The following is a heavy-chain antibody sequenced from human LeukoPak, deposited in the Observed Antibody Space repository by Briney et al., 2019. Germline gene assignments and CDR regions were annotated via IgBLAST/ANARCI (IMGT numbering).Heavy chain of an antibody. J-gene: IGHJ6*04. CDR1: GGSISSGDYY. D-gene: IGHD5-12*01. CDR2: IYYSGST. V-gene: IGHV4-30-4*08. Sequence: SETLSLTCTVSGGSISSGDYYWSWIRQPPGKGLEWIGYIYYSGSTYYNPSLKSRVTISVDTSKNQFSLKLSSVTAADTAVYYCARYSGYDPSRVGMDVWGKGTTVTVSS. CDR3: ARYSGYDPSRVGMDV.